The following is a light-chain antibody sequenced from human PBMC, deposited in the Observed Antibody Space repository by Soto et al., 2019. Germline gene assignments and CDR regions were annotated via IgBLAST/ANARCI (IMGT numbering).Light chain of an antibody. CDR2: EVS. V-gene: IGLV2-14*01. CDR1: SSDVGGYNY. CDR3: SSYTSTNSPIV. Sequence: QSALTQPASVSGSPGQSITISCTGTSSDVGGYNYVSWYQQHPGKAPKLMIYEVSSRPSGVSNRFSGSKSGNTASLTISGLQAEDEADYYCSSYTSTNSPIVFGGGTQLTVL. J-gene: IGLJ3*02.